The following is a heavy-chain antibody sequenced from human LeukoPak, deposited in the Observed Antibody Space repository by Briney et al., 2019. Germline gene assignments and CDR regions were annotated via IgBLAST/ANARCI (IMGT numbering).Heavy chain of an antibody. CDR2: ISSSSSYI. Sequence: GGSLRLSCAASGFTFSSYSMNWVRQAPGKGLEWGSSISSSSSYIYYADSVKGRFTISRDNAKNSLYLQMNSLRAEDTAVYYCARVGAGSGPPPVRAFDIWGQGPMVTVSS. CDR1: GFTFSSYS. D-gene: IGHD3-10*01. CDR3: ARVGAGSGPPPVRAFDI. V-gene: IGHV3-21*01. J-gene: IGHJ3*02.